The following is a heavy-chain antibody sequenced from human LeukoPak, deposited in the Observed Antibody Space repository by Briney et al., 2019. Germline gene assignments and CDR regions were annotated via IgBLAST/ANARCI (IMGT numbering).Heavy chain of an antibody. J-gene: IGHJ4*02. Sequence: GASVTVSCKACGCTFTGYYMQWVGPAPGQGVAWVGWINHNSGGTNYAQKFQGRVTMTRDTPISTAYMELSTLRSDHTAVYFCARGIAARYWGQGTLVTVSS. D-gene: IGHD6-13*01. CDR2: INHNSGGT. V-gene: IGHV1-2*02. CDR1: GCTFTGYY. CDR3: ARGIAARY.